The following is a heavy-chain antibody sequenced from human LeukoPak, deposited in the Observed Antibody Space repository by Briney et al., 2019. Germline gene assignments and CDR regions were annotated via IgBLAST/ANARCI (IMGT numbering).Heavy chain of an antibody. Sequence: GGSLRLSCAASGFTFSNYWMTWVRQAPGKGLEWVANIRKDGIEKSYADSVKGRFTISRDNAKNSLYLQMNSLRAEDTAVYYCARVKRGQQLGNWFDPWGQGTLVTVSS. J-gene: IGHJ5*02. D-gene: IGHD6-13*01. V-gene: IGHV3-7*05. CDR2: IRKDGIEK. CDR3: ARVKRGQQLGNWFDP. CDR1: GFTFSNYW.